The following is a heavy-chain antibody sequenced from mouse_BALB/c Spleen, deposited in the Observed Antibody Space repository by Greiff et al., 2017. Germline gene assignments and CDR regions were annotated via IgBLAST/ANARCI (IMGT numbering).Heavy chain of an antibody. CDR3: ARVGDGYSYYFDY. Sequence: EVKLQESGPGLVKPSQSLSLTCTVTGYSITSDYAWNWIRQFPGNKLEWMGYISYSGSTSYNPSLKSRISITRDTSKNQFFLQLNSVTTEDTATYYCARVGDGYSYYFDYWGQGTTLTVSS. V-gene: IGHV3-2*02. J-gene: IGHJ2*01. CDR2: ISYSGST. D-gene: IGHD2-3*01. CDR1: GYSITSDYA.